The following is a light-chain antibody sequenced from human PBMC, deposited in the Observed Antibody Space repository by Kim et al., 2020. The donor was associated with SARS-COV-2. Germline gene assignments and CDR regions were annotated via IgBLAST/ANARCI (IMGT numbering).Light chain of an antibody. Sequence: GSPGESATLSCRASQSVSSNLAWYQQRPGQAPRLLIYGASTRTTGLPARFSGSGSGTEFTLTISSLRSEDFADYYCQQYHNWPRTFGQGTKVDIK. CDR2: GAS. V-gene: IGKV3-15*01. CDR3: QQYHNWPRT. J-gene: IGKJ1*01. CDR1: QSVSSN.